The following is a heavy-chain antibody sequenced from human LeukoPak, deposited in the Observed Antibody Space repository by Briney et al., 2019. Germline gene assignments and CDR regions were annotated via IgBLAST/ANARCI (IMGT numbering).Heavy chain of an antibody. CDR3: ARVGKSGWDFDH. D-gene: IGHD6-19*01. V-gene: IGHV3-7*01. CDR2: INENGGLR. CDR1: GFTFTNYW. J-gene: IGHJ5*02. Sequence: GGSLRLSCAASGFTFTNYWMSWVRQAPGTGLEWVAIINENGGLRYYVDSLKGRFTISRDNTKNSLYLQMSSLRAEDTAFYYCARVGKSGWDFDHWGQGTLVTVSS.